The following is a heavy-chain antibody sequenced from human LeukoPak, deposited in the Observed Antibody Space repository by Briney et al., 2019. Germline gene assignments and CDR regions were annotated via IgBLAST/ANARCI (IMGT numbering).Heavy chain of an antibody. CDR1: GFTFSNYE. J-gene: IGHJ3*02. V-gene: IGHV3-48*03. CDR2: ISGGGYPI. D-gene: IGHD3-10*01. CDR3: VRDGASWGGDAFDI. Sequence: GGSLRLSCAASGFTFSNYEMNWVRQAPGKGLEWVSYISGGGYPIYFADSVEGRFTMSRDNAKNSVYLQMNSLRPEDTAVYYCVRDGASWGGDAFDIWGQGTMVTVSS.